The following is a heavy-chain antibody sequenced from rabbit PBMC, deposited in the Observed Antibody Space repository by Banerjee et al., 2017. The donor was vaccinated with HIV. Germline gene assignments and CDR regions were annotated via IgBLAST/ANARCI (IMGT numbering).Heavy chain of an antibody. J-gene: IGHJ4*01. CDR3: VRAPSYASSSGYYRMYYFNL. D-gene: IGHD1-1*01. Sequence: QEQLVESGGGLVQPGGSPKLSCKASGFDFSSYGVSWVRQAPGKGLEWIGYIDPVFGSTYYASWVNGRFTISSHNAQNTLYLQLNSLTAADTATYFCVRAPSYASSSGYYRMYYFNLWGPGTLVTVS. CDR2: IDPVFGST. CDR1: GFDFSSYG. V-gene: IGHV1S47*01.